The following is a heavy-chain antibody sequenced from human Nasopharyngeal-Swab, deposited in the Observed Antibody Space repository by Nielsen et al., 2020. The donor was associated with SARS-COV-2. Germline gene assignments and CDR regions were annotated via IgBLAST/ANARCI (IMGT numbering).Heavy chain of an antibody. J-gene: IGHJ5*02. D-gene: IGHD3-16*01. CDR2: IIPMLGKA. CDR3: ARYIIYAGGGWFDP. Sequence: SVKVSCKASGGTFRSYAITWVRQAPEEGLEWMGRIIPMLGKANYAQKFQGRVTITADKSTSTAYMELSSLRSEDTAVYYCARYIIYAGGGWFDPWGQGTLVTVSS. CDR1: GGTFRSYA. V-gene: IGHV1-69*04.